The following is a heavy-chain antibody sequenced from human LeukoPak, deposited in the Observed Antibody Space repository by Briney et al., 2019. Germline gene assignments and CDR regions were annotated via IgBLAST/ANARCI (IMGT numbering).Heavy chain of an antibody. V-gene: IGHV3-30-3*01. CDR2: ISYDGSNK. CDR1: GFTFSSYA. Sequence: GGSLRLSCAASGFTFSSYAMHWVRQAPGKGLEWVAVISYDGSNKYYADSVRGRFTISRDNSKNTLYLQMNSLRAEDTAVYYCARARRLAVDYWGQGTLVTVSS. D-gene: IGHD6-19*01. CDR3: ARARRLAVDY. J-gene: IGHJ4*02.